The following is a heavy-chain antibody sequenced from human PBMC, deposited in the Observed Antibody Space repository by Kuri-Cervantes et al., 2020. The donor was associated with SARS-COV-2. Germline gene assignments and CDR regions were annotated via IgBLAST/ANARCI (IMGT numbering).Heavy chain of an antibody. J-gene: IGHJ5*02. CDR1: GYTFTSYY. CDR2: INPSGGST. Sequence: ASVKVSCKASGYTFTSYYMHWVRQAPGQGLEWMGIINPSGGSTSYAQKFQGRVTITADESTSTAYMELSSLRSEDTAVYYCARDRFATWVYSGYDGPIAWGQGTLVTISS. CDR3: ARDRFATWVYSGYDGPIA. D-gene: IGHD5-12*01. V-gene: IGHV1-46*01.